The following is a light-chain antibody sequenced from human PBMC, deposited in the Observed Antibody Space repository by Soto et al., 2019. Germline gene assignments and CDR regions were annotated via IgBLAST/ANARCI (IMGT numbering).Light chain of an antibody. Sequence: EIVMTQSPATLSVSPGERATLSCRASQSISSILAWYQQKPGQAPRLLIYGASTRATGIPATFSGSGSGTEFTLTISSLQSEDFAVYYCQQHNNWPFTFGPGTKVDIK. CDR2: GAS. CDR1: QSISSI. CDR3: QQHNNWPFT. J-gene: IGKJ3*01. V-gene: IGKV3-15*01.